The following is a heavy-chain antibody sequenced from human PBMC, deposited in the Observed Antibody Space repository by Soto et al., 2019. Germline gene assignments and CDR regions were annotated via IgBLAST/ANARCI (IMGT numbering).Heavy chain of an antibody. CDR3: AKDGPHFSSGWYHFNY. D-gene: IGHD6-19*01. V-gene: IGHV3-23*01. Sequence: GGSLRLSXAASGFTFSSYAMSWVRQAPGKGLEWVSAISGSGGTTYHADSVKGRFTISRDNSKNTLYLQMNSLRAEDTAVYYCAKDGPHFSSGWYHFNYWGQGTLVTVSS. CDR1: GFTFSSYA. J-gene: IGHJ4*02. CDR2: ISGSGGTT.